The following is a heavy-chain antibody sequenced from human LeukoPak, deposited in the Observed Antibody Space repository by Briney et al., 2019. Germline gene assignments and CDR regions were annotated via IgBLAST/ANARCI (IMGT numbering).Heavy chain of an antibody. CDR3: AMYYDILTGYFPNC. CDR2: INPNSGGT. CDR1: GYTFTGYY. J-gene: IGHJ4*02. D-gene: IGHD3-9*01. V-gene: IGHV1-2*02. Sequence: GASVKVSCKASGYTFTGYYMHWVRQAPGQGLEWMGWINPNSGGTNYAQKFQGRVTMTRDTSISTAYMELSRLRSDDTAVYYCAMYYDILTGYFPNCWGQGTLVTVCS.